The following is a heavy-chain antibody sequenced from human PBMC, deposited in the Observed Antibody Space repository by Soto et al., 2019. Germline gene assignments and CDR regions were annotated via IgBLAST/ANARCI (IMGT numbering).Heavy chain of an antibody. CDR3: ARALFLGVGALSQ. Sequence: QVQLVESGGGLVKPEGSLRLSCAASGFTFSAYYMSWIRQAPGKGLEWVSYISDSGSLPHYGDYVKGRFTISRDNAKASLYLQMDSLRAEDTAIYYCARALFLGVGALSQWGQGTLVNVSS. J-gene: IGHJ4*02. CDR1: GFTFSAYY. D-gene: IGHD1-26*01. V-gene: IGHV3-11*01. CDR2: ISDSGSLP.